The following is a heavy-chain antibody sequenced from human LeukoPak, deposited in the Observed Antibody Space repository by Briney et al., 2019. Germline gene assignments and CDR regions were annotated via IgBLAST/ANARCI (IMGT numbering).Heavy chain of an antibody. CDR1: GFTFSSYG. CDR2: ISSSRYTT. J-gene: IGHJ6*03. V-gene: IGHV3-23*01. CDR3: AKDQGVEVFYYYMDV. D-gene: IGHD2-15*01. Sequence: GGSLRLSCAASGFTFSSYGMNWVRQAPGKGLEWVSYISSSRYTTYYAGSVKGRFTISRDNSKNTLYLQMNSLRAEDTAVYYCAKDQGVEVFYYYMDVWGKGTTVTVSS.